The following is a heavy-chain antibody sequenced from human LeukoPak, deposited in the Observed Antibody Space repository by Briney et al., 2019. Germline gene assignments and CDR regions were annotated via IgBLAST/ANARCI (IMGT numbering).Heavy chain of an antibody. J-gene: IGHJ6*02. D-gene: IGHD2-8*02. CDR1: GGSFSGYY. CDR3: ARGSTWYGWVMAV. Sequence: SETLSLTCAVYGGSFSGYYWSWIRQPPGKGLEWIGEINHGGSTNYNPSLKSRVTISVDTSKNQFSLKLSSVTAADTAVYYCARGSTWYGWVMAVWGQGTTVTVSS. CDR2: INHGGST. V-gene: IGHV4-34*01.